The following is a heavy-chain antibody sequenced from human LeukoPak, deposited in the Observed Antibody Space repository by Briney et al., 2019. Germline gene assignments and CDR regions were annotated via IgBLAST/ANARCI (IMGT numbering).Heavy chain of an antibody. V-gene: IGHV3-30*18. CDR3: AKDTKVYYGSGSYTPDY. D-gene: IGHD3-10*01. J-gene: IGHJ4*02. Sequence: GGSLRLSCAASGFTFSRYGMHWVRQAPGKGLEWVAVISYDATNKFYAVSVKGRFTISRDNSNNTLYLQMNSLRAEDTAVYYCAKDTKVYYGSGSYTPDYWGQGTLVTLSS. CDR2: ISYDATNK. CDR1: GFTFSRYG.